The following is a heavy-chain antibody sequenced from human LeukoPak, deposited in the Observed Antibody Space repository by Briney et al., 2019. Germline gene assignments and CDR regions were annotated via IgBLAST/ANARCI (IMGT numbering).Heavy chain of an antibody. D-gene: IGHD3-22*01. CDR2: INHSGST. Sequence: PSETLSLTCAVYGGSFSGYYWSWIRQPPGKGLERIGEINHSGSTNYNPSLKSRVTISVDTSKNQFSLKLSSVTAADTAVYYCATDPDDSSGYYAFDIWGQGTMVTVSS. V-gene: IGHV4-34*01. CDR3: ATDPDDSSGYYAFDI. CDR1: GGSFSGYY. J-gene: IGHJ3*02.